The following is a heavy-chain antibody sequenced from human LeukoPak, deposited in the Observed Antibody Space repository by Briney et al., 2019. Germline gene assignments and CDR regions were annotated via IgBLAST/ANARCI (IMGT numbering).Heavy chain of an antibody. CDR2: ISDTGGGT. D-gene: IGHD5-12*01. CDR1: GFTFNYYA. J-gene: IGHJ4*02. CDR3: AKAIGNSGYDPSDY. Sequence: GSLRLSCAASGFTFNYYAMTWVRQAPGKGLEWVSVISDTGGGTYYADSVKGRFTISRDNSKNTLYLQMNSLRAEDTAVYYCAKAIGNSGYDPSDYWGQGTLVTVSS. V-gene: IGHV3-23*01.